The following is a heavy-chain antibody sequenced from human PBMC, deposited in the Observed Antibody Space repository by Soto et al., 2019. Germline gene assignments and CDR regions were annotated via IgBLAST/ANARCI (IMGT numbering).Heavy chain of an antibody. D-gene: IGHD3-10*01. Sequence: GGSLRLSCAASGFTFSSYSMNWVRQAPGKGLEWVSYISSSSSTIYYADSVKGRFTISRDNAKNSLYLQMNSLRAEDTAVYYCARNPGYYYGSGSYYLAYYFDYWGQGTLVTVSS. V-gene: IGHV3-48*01. CDR2: ISSSSSTI. CDR3: ARNPGYYYGSGSYYLAYYFDY. CDR1: GFTFSSYS. J-gene: IGHJ4*02.